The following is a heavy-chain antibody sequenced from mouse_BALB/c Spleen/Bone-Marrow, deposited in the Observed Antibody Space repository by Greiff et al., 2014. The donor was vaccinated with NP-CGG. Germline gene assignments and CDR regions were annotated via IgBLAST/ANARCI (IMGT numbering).Heavy chain of an antibody. V-gene: IGHV1S29*02. CDR2: IYPYNGVT. J-gene: IGHJ2*01. CDR1: GYTFTDYN. Sequence: EVKLLESGPELVKPGASVKMSCKASGYTFTDYNIHWVNQSHGKSLEWIGYIYPYNGVTGYNQKFKTKATLTVDNSSITAYMELRSLTSEDSAVYYCARGLWGNYYFDYWGQGTTLTVSS. CDR3: ARGLWGNYYFDY. D-gene: IGHD2-1*01.